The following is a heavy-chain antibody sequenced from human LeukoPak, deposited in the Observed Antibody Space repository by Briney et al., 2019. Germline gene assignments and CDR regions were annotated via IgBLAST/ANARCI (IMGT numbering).Heavy chain of an antibody. CDR2: INHSGST. D-gene: IGHD1-26*01. V-gene: IGHV4-34*01. Sequence: PSETLSLTCAVYGGSFSGYYWSWIRQPPGKGLEWIGEINHSGSTNYNPSLKSRVTISVDTSKNQFSLKLSSVTAADTAVYYCARDAESVGATRAEYFQHWGQGTLVTVSS. CDR3: ARDAESVGATRAEYFQH. CDR1: GGSFSGYY. J-gene: IGHJ1*01.